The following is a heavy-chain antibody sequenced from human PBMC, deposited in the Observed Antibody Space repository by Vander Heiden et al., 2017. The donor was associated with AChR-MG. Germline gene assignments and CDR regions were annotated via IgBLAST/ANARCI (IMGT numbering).Heavy chain of an antibody. D-gene: IGHD3-16*02. Sequence: EVQLLESGGGLVQPGGSLRLSCAASGFTFSSYAMSWVRQAPGKGLEWVSAISGSGGSTYYADSVKGRFTISRDNSKNTLYLQMNSLRAEDTAVYYCAKDLVMITFGGVIVTDAFDIWGQGTMVTVSS. J-gene: IGHJ3*02. V-gene: IGHV3-23*01. CDR1: GFTFSSYA. CDR2: ISGSGGST. CDR3: AKDLVMITFGGVIVTDAFDI.